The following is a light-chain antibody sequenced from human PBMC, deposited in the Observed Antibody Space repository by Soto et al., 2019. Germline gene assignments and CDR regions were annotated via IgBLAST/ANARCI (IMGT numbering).Light chain of an antibody. V-gene: IGKV3-11*01. J-gene: IGKJ4*01. CDR3: QQHINWSLT. CDR2: EAS. CDR1: QNVSSS. Sequence: ESELTQAPCTLSLSPRHRATLSCRASQNVSSSLAWYQQKPGTAPRVLIYEASNRATGIPARFSGSGSGADFTLTISSLEPEDFALYYCQQHINWSLTFGGGTKVDIK.